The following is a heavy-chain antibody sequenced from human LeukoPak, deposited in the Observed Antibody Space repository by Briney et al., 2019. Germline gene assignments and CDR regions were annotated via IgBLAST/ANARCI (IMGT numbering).Heavy chain of an antibody. CDR2: FDPEDGET. CDR3: ATQVRGSYSPFDY. J-gene: IGHJ4*02. CDR1: GYTLTELS. D-gene: IGHD1-26*01. V-gene: IGHV1-24*01. Sequence: WASVKVSCKVSGYTLTELSMHWVRQAPGKGLEWMGGFDPEDGETIYAQKFQGRVTMTEDTSTDTAYMELSSLRSEDTAVYYCATQVRGSYSPFDYWGQGTLVTVSS.